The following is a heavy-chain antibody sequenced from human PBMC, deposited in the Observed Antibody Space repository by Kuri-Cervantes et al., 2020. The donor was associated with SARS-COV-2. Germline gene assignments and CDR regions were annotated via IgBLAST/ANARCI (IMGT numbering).Heavy chain of an antibody. D-gene: IGHD3-10*01. J-gene: IGHJ3*01. CDR2: ISYDGSNK. CDR1: GFTFSSYA. Sequence: GESLKISCAASGFTFSSYAMHWVRQAPGKGLEWVAVISYDGSNKCYADSVKGRFTISRDNSKNTLYLQMNSLRAEDTAVYYCAREDSGTNDAFDFWGQGATVTVSS. V-gene: IGHV3-30-3*01. CDR3: AREDSGTNDAFDF.